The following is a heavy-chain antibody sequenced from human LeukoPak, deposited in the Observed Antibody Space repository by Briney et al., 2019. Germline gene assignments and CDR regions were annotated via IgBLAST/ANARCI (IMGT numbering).Heavy chain of an antibody. J-gene: IGHJ3*02. D-gene: IGHD2-2*01. CDR3: AKDPRYCSSTRCWGI. V-gene: IGHV3-30*18. Sequence: PGGSLRLSCAASGFSFSTYGMHWVRQAPGKGLEWLAFISYDGSKQYYSDSVKGRFTISRDNTKNTLSLQVDSLITEDTAMYYCAKDPRYCSSTRCWGIWGQGTKVIVSS. CDR1: GFSFSTYG. CDR2: ISYDGSKQ.